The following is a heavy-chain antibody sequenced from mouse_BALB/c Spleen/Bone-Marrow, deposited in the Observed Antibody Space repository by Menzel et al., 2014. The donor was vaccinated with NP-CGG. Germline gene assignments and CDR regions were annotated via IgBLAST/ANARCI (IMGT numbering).Heavy chain of an antibody. CDR3: ARGGHDFSLDY. Sequence: VKLMESGAELVMPGASVKMSCKASGYAFTDKWMHWVKQRPGQGLEWIGAIDTSDSYINYNQKFKGKASLTVDASSSTAYMHLSSLTSDDSAVYYCARGGHDFSLDYWGQGTSVIVSS. V-gene: IGHV1-69*01. CDR1: GYAFTDKW. J-gene: IGHJ4*01. D-gene: IGHD2-4*01. CDR2: IDTSDSYI.